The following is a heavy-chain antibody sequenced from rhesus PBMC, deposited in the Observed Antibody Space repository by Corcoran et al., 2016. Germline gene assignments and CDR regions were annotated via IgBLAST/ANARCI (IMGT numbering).Heavy chain of an antibody. CDR2: FYGSGSST. CDR1: GGSISSNY. V-gene: IGHV4S11*01. J-gene: IGHJ5-1*01. D-gene: IGHD6-37*01. Sequence: QVQLQESGPGLVTPLETLSLTCAVSGGSISSNYWSWIRQPPGKGREWIGYFYGSGSSTNYNPSLKSRVTLSVDTSKNQFSLKLSSVTAADTAVYYCARAPRRWLVVDGYNRFDVWGAGVLVTVSS. CDR3: ARAPRRWLVVDGYNRFDV.